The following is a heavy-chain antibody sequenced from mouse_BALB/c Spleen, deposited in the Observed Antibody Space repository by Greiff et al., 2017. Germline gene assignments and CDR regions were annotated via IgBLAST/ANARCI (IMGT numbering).Heavy chain of an antibody. V-gene: IGHV5-6*01. CDR2: ISSGGSYT. CDR3: ARHQDGNYRYAMDY. Sequence: EVQLQESGGDLVKPGGSLKLSCAASGFTFSSYGMSWVRQTPDKRLEWVATISSGGSYTYYPDSVKGRFTISRDNAKNTLYLQMSSLKSEDTAMYYCARHQDGNYRYAMDYWGQGTSVTVSS. D-gene: IGHD2-1*01. CDR1: GFTFSSYG. J-gene: IGHJ4*01.